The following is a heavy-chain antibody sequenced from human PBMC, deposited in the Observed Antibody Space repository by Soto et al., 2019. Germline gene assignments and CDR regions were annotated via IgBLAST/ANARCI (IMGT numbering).Heavy chain of an antibody. Sequence: SQTLSLTCVISGESVSSNSVTWNWIRQSPSRGLEWLGRTYYRSKWSYDYAESVKSRITIKPDTSKNQFSLQLNSVTPEDTAVYYCARATSATFDYWGQGTLVTVSS. J-gene: IGHJ4*02. CDR3: ARATSATFDY. V-gene: IGHV6-1*01. CDR2: TYYRSKWSY. CDR1: GESVSSNSVT.